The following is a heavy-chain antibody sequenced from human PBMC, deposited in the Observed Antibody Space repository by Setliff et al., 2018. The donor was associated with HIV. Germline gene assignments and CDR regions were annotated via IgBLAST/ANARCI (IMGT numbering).Heavy chain of an antibody. D-gene: IGHD5-12*01. J-gene: IGHJ4*02. CDR1: GFTFSTYS. CDR3: ARGGRDGYNYEY. V-gene: IGHV3-23*01. CDR2: IGGAYDGNT. Sequence: GGALRLSCAASGFTFSTYSMVWVRQAPGKGLEWVSGIGGAYDGNTYHADSVKGRFTIFRENSKNTLYLQMNSLRAEDTAVYYCARGGRDGYNYEYWGQGTLVTVSS.